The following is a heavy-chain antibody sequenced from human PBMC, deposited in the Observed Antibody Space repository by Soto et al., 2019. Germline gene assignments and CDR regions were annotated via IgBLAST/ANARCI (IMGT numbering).Heavy chain of an antibody. CDR3: ARMESFGSLNWFDP. CDR1: GHTFTSSG. J-gene: IGHJ5*02. V-gene: IGHV1-8*02. Sequence: ASVKVSCKASGHTFTSSGFNWVRQATGQGLEWMGWMNPGSGDTGYAQKFQGRVTMTRDISIATAYMELNSLTSEDTAIYYCARMESFGSLNWFDPWGQGTLVTVSS. D-gene: IGHD5-18*01. CDR2: MNPGSGDT.